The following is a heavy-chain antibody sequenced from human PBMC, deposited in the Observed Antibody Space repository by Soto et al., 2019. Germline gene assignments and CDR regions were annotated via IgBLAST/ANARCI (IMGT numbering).Heavy chain of an antibody. CDR1: GGSISSGDYS. D-gene: IGHD3-3*01. CDR3: ARGVTVFGLVSRFWSDP. Sequence: SETLSLTCTVSGGSISSGDYSWSWVRQSPGKGLEWIGHIYNSGITYYNPSLKSRVVIPIDTSRNQFSLRLNSLTAADRAVYFCARGVTVFGLVSRFWSDPWGQGTVVTVSS. V-gene: IGHV4-30-4*01. CDR2: IYNSGIT. J-gene: IGHJ5*02.